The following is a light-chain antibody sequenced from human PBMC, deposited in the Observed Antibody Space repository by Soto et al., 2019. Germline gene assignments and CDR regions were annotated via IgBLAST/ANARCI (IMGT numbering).Light chain of an antibody. Sequence: QSALTQPPSASGSPGQSVTISCTGTSSDVGAYDYVSWYQQHPGKAPKLMIYEVSQRPSGVPDRFSGSKSGNTASLTISVLQAEDEGDYYCSSFACINNLLFGGGTKLTVL. CDR3: SSFACINNLL. J-gene: IGLJ3*02. CDR2: EVS. V-gene: IGLV2-8*01. CDR1: SSDVGAYDY.